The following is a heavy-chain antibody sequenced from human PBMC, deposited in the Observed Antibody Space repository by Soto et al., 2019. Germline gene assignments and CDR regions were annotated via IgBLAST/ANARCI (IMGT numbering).Heavy chain of an antibody. V-gene: IGHV3-43*01. CDR1: GFTFDDYT. CDR3: AKDITRLAALYYYGMDV. D-gene: IGHD6-25*01. CDR2: ISWDGGST. Sequence: PGGSLRLSCAASGFTFDDYTMHWVRQAPGKGLEWVSLISWDGGSTYYADSVKGRFTISRDNSKNSLYLQMNSLRTEDTALYYCAKDITRLAALYYYGMDVWGQGTKVTVYS. J-gene: IGHJ6*02.